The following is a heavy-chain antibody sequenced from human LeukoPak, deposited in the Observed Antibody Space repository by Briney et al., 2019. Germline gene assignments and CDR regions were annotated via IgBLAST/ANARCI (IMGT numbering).Heavy chain of an antibody. CDR2: ISGSGGSP. Sequence: GGSLRLSCEASGLTFNDYWMSWVRQAPGKGLEWVSAISGSGGSPYYADSVKGRFTISRDNSKNTLYLQMNSLRAEDTAVYYCAKDRETYDTSGYYFVRVFTHFHYWGQGTLVTVSS. D-gene: IGHD3-22*01. CDR1: GLTFNDYW. J-gene: IGHJ4*02. V-gene: IGHV3-23*01. CDR3: AKDRETYDTSGYYFVRVFTHFHY.